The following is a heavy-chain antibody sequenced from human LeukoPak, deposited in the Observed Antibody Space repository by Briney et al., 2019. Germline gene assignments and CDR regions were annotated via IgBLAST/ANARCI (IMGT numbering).Heavy chain of an antibody. CDR1: GGSISSGDYY. Sequence: PSETLSLTCTVSGGSISSGDYYWSWIRQPPGKGLEWIGYIYYSRSTYYNPSLKSRVTISVDTSKNQFSLKLSSVTAADTAVYYCARDRIAVAGTGYYYYGMDVWGQGTTVTVSS. CDR3: ARDRIAVAGTGYYYYGMDV. J-gene: IGHJ6*02. V-gene: IGHV4-30-4*01. CDR2: IYYSRST. D-gene: IGHD6-19*01.